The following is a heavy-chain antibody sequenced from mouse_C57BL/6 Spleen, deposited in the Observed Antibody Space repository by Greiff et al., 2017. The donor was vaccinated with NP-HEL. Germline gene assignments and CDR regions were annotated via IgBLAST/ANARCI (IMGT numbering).Heavy chain of an antibody. CDR1: GYTFTSYW. Sequence: VQLQQPGAELVKPGASVKISCKASGYTFTSYWITWVKQRPGQGLEWIGDIYPGSGSTNYNEKFKSKATLTVDTSSSTAYMQLSSLTSEDSAVYYCARSGYGYDWYFDVWGTGTTVTVSS. CDR2: IYPGSGST. J-gene: IGHJ1*03. V-gene: IGHV1-55*01. CDR3: ARSGYGYDWYFDV. D-gene: IGHD2-2*01.